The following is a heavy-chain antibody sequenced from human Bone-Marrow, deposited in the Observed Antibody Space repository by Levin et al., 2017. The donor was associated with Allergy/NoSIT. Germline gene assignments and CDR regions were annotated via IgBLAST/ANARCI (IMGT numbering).Heavy chain of an antibody. Sequence: GESLKISCKASGYSFTDYYMHWVRQAPGQGLEWMGIIYPSAGSISYAKKFLGRVIMTRDTSTSTVYMELSRLTSDDTAVYYCARWGRTTVQNYGSSSLTYYGMDVWGQGTTVSVSS. D-gene: IGHD6-6*01. J-gene: IGHJ6*01. V-gene: IGHV1-46*01. CDR2: IYPSAGSI. CDR3: ARWGRTTVQNYGSSSLTYYGMDV. CDR1: GYSFTDYY.